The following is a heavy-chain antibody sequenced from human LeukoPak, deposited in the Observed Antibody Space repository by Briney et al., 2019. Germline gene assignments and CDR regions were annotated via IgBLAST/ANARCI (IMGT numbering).Heavy chain of an antibody. Sequence: GGSLRLSCAASGFTFSNYGMHWVRQAPGKGLEWVAFIRYDGTNKYYADSVKGRFTISRDNSKNTLYLQMNSLRAEDTAVFYCATFPYYFDSSGSYYFDFWGQGALVTVSS. CDR2: IRYDGTNK. J-gene: IGHJ4*02. CDR3: ATFPYYFDSSGSYYFDF. CDR1: GFTFSNYG. V-gene: IGHV3-30*02. D-gene: IGHD3-22*01.